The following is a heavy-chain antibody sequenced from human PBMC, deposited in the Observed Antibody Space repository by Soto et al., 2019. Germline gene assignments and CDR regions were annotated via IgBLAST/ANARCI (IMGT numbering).Heavy chain of an antibody. V-gene: IGHV5-51*01. CDR1: GYRFSTWW. J-gene: IGHJ4*02. CDR3: AISGQTENFDY. CDR2: IYPGDSDT. Sequence: PGEPLKISCKGTGYRFSTWWIGWVRQMPGRGLELMGIIYPGDSDTRYSPSFQGQVTISADKSISTAYLQWSSLKASDPAMYYCAISGQTENFDYWGQVTLVTV.